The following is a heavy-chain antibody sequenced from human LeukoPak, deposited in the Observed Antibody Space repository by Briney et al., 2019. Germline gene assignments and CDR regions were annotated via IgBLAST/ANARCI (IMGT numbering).Heavy chain of an antibody. V-gene: IGHV4-59*01. CDR1: GGSISSYY. J-gene: IGHJ6*02. CDR3: ARDCGSGNGKGG. Sequence: PSETLSLTCTVSGGSISSYYWSWIRQPPGKGLEWIGYIYYSGSTNYNPSLKSRVTISVDTSKNQFSLKLSSVTAADTAVYYYARDCGSGNGKGGWGQGTTVTVSS. D-gene: IGHD3-10*01. CDR2: IYYSGST.